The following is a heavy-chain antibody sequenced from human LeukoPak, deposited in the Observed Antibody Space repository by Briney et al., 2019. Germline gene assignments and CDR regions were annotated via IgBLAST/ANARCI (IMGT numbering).Heavy chain of an antibody. CDR2: IYYSGST. D-gene: IGHD3-22*01. CDR3: ARLKQDYYDSSGPGNYFDY. V-gene: IGHV4-59*08. J-gene: IGHJ4*02. Sequence: SETLSLTCTVSGGSISSYYWSWIRQPPGKGLEWIGYIYYSGSTNYNPSLKSRVTISEDTSKNQFSLKLSSVTAADTAVYYCARLKQDYYDSSGPGNYFDYWGQGTLVTVSS. CDR1: GGSISSYY.